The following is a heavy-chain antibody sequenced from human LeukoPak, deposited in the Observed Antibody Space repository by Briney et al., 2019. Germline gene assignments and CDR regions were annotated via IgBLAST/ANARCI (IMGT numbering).Heavy chain of an antibody. CDR3: ASLDDYVWGSYTHRSFDY. V-gene: IGHV1-69*04. J-gene: IGHJ4*02. D-gene: IGHD3-16*01. Sequence: ASVKVSCKASGGTFSSYAISWVRQAPGQGLEWMGRIIPILGIANYAQKFQGRVTITADKSTSTAYMELSSLRSEDTAVYYCASLDDYVWGSYTHRSFDYWGQGTLVTVSP. CDR2: IIPILGIA. CDR1: GGTFSSYA.